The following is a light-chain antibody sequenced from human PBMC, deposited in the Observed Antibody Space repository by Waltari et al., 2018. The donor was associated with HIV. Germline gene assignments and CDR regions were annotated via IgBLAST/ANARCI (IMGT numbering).Light chain of an antibody. Sequence: EIVLTQSPATLSLSPGERATLSCRASQSVSRYLAWYQQKPGQAPRLLIYDASNRATGIPARFSGSGSGTDFNLTISSLEPEDFAVYYCQQRSNWPPRTFGQGTRLEIK. CDR1: QSVSRY. CDR3: QQRSNWPPRT. J-gene: IGKJ5*01. CDR2: DAS. V-gene: IGKV3-11*01.